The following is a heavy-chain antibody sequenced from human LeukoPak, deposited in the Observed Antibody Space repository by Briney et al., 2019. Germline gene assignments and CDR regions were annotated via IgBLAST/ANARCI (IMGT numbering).Heavy chain of an antibody. CDR3: ASITGKHFDY. J-gene: IGHJ4*02. D-gene: IGHD1-20*01. V-gene: IGHV4-59*08. Sequence: SETLSLTCTVSGGSISSYYWSWIRQPPGKGLEWIGYIYYSGSTYYNPSFKSRVTISVDTSKNQFSLKLSSVTAADTAVYYCASITGKHFDYWGQGTLVTVSS. CDR2: IYYSGST. CDR1: GGSISSYY.